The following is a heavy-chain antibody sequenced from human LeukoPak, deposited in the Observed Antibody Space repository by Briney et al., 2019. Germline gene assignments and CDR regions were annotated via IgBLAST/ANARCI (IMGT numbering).Heavy chain of an antibody. D-gene: IGHD3-22*01. V-gene: IGHV4-34*10. CDR2: ISHAGST. CDR1: GGSFSSYF. Sequence: PSETLSLTCAVYGGSFSSYFWTWIRQPPGKGLEWIGEISHAGSTNYNPSLRHGITMSVDTSRNQFSLKLNSVTAADTAVYYCAKSNGYGLIDIWGQGTMVTVSS. CDR3: AKSNGYGLIDI. J-gene: IGHJ3*02.